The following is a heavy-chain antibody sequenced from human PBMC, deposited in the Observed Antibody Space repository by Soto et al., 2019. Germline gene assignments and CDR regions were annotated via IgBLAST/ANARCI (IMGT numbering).Heavy chain of an antibody. CDR3: ARAGAARPGGYYYYGTDV. V-gene: IGHV4-30-2*01. CDR1: GGSISSGGYS. J-gene: IGHJ6*02. CDR2: IYHSGST. D-gene: IGHD6-6*01. Sequence: PSETLSLTCAVSGGSISSGGYSWSWIRQPPGKGLEWIGYIYHSGSTYYNPSLKSRVTISVDRSKNQFSLKLSSVTAADTAVYYCARAGAARPGGYYYYGTDVWGQGTTVTVSS.